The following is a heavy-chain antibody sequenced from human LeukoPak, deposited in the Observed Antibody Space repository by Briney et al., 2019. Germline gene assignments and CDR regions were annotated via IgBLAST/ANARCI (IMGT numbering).Heavy chain of an antibody. CDR2: IYGGGST. CDR1: GFTVSNNC. Sequence: GGSLRLSCAASGFTVSNNCMSWVRQAPGKGLEWVSIIYGGGSTYYADSVNGRFTISKHNSKNTLFLQMNSLRTEDTAVYYCARAYDSSGYWPEYFHHWGQGTLVTVSS. J-gene: IGHJ1*01. D-gene: IGHD3-22*01. CDR3: ARAYDSSGYWPEYFHH. V-gene: IGHV3-53*04.